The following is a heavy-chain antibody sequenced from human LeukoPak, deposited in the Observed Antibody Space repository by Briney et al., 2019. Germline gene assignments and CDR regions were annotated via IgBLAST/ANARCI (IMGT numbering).Heavy chain of an antibody. J-gene: IGHJ6*03. CDR3: ARDGDTGMVGGYYYYMDV. CDR1: GFTFSNAW. CDR2: IKRKTDGGTT. V-gene: IGHV3-15*01. D-gene: IGHD5-18*01. Sequence: GGSLRLSCAASGFTFSNAWMSWVRQAPGKGLEWVGRIKRKTDGGTTDYAAPVKGRFTISRDDSKNTLYLQMNSLKTEDTAVYYCARDGDTGMVGGYYYYMDVWGKGTTVTVSS.